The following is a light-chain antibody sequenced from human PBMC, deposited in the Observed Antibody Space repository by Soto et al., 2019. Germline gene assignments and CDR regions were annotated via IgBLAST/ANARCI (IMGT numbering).Light chain of an antibody. CDR1: QAIDSY. CDR2: AAS. Sequence: DMQMTQSPSSVSAALGDRVTITWRASQAIDSYLAWYQQKPGKAPKLLIYAASTLQSGVPSRFSGSGSGTDFTLTISSLQPEDFATYYCQQLNSYPLTFGGGTKVDIK. CDR3: QQLNSYPLT. J-gene: IGKJ4*01. V-gene: IGKV1-9*01.